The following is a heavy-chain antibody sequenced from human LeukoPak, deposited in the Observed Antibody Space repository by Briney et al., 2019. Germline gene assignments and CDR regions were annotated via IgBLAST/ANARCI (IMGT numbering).Heavy chain of an antibody. CDR1: GGSFRGYY. Sequence: PSESLSLPCAVCGGSFRGYYWSGIRHPRGKGLEWGGEINYRGSTKYNPSLQSRVTISVDKSKNQFSLKLSCVTGADTACHYCARERRSPRGGFDYWGQGTTVTVSS. CDR3: ARERRSPRGGFDY. J-gene: IGHJ4*02. V-gene: IGHV4-34*01. CDR2: INYRGST.